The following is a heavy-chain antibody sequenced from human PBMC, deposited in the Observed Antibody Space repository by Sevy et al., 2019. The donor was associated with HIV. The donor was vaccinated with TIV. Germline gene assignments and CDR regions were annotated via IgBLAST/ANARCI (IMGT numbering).Heavy chain of an antibody. CDR1: GFTVNSNY. D-gene: IGHD5-18*01. Sequence: GGSLRLSCAASGFTVNSNYMTWVRQAPGKGLEGVSVIHSDDTTYHADSVQDRFTISRDKFKNTQYLHMSSLRAEDTAVYYYAGGKSGYGYALNYWGQGTLVTVSS. V-gene: IGHV3-66*01. J-gene: IGHJ4*02. CDR3: AGGKSGYGYALNY. CDR2: IHSDDTT.